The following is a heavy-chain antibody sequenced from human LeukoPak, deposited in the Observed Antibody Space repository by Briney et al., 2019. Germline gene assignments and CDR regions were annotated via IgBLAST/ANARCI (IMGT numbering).Heavy chain of an antibody. CDR1: EPTLTELS. CDR2: FDPEDGET. J-gene: IGHJ3*02. CDR3: ATDTTYDSSGYLFDI. Sequence: GASVKVSCKVSEPTLTELSMHWVRQAPGKGLEWMGGFDPEDGETIYAQKFQGRVTMTEDTSTDTAYLELSSLRSEDTAVYYCATDTTYDSSGYLFDIWGQGTMVTVSS. D-gene: IGHD3-22*01. V-gene: IGHV1-24*01.